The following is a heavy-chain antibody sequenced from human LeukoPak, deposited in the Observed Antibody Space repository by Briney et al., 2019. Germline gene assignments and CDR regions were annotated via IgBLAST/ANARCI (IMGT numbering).Heavy chain of an antibody. D-gene: IGHD3-10*02. J-gene: IGHJ6*04. CDR3: AELGITMIGGV. CDR2: ISYDGNIK. V-gene: IGHV3-30*18. CDR1: GFTFSSYG. Sequence: GGSLRLSCAASGFTFSSYGMHWVRQAPGKGLEWVAVISYDGNIKYSADSVKGRFTISRDNAKNSLYLQMNSLRAEDTAVYYCAELGITMIGGVWGKGTTVTISS.